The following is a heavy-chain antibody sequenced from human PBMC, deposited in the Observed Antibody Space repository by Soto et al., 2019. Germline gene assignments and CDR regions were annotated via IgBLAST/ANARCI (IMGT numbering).Heavy chain of an antibody. D-gene: IGHD2-8*01. CDR1: GFTFTSSA. J-gene: IGHJ4*02. V-gene: IGHV1-58*01. Sequence: SVKVSCKASGFTFTSSAFQWLRQSRGQRLEWIGWIAVGSGYTNYAQRFQDRVTLTRDMSTATTYMELSRLTSEDTAIYYCAADATAWQQMVPSDYWGQGTLVTVSS. CDR3: AADATAWQQMVPSDY. CDR2: IAVGSGYT.